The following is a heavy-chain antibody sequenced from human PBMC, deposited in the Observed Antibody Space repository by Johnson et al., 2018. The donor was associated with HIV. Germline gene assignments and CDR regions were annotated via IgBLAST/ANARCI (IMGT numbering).Heavy chain of an antibody. V-gene: IGHV3-9*01. Sequence: VQLVESGGGLVQPGRSLRLSCAASGFSFDDYAMYWVRQAPGKGLEWVSDISWNSGSIGYADSVKGGFTLPRHDSKNSLYLPMSSLKTEDTAVYYCARVGRVYDSSGYAIDAFDIWGQGTMVTVSS. CDR1: GFSFDDYA. CDR2: ISWNSGSI. J-gene: IGHJ3*02. CDR3: ARVGRVYDSSGYAIDAFDI. D-gene: IGHD3-22*01.